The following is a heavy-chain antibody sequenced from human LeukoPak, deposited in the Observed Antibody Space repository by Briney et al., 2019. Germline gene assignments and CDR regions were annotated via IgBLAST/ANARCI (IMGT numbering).Heavy chain of an antibody. CDR2: ISYSGST. V-gene: IGHV4-59*08. J-gene: IGHJ4*02. D-gene: IGHD3-22*01. CDR1: GGSISRYY. Sequence: SENLSLTCTVSGGSISRYYWSWIRQPPGKGLEWIGYISYSGSTNYNPSLKSRVTISVDTSQNQFSLKLSSVTAADTARYYCARHLYESRGQTSFDYWGQGTLVTVSS. CDR3: ARHLYESRGQTSFDY.